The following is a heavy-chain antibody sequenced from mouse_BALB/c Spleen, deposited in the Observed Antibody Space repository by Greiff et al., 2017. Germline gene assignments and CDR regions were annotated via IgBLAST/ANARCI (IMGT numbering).Heavy chain of an antibody. CDR2: IYPGSGNT. J-gene: IGHJ3*01. V-gene: IGHV1-63*01. D-gene: IGHD3-1*01. CDR1: GYAFTNYW. Sequence: QVQLQQSGAELVGPGTSVKISCKASGYAFTNYWLGWVKQRPGHGLEWIGDIYPGSGNTYYNEKFKGKATLTADKSSSTAYMQLSSLTSEDSAVYFCARKGARAYSFAYWGQGTLVTVSA. CDR3: ARKGARAYSFAY.